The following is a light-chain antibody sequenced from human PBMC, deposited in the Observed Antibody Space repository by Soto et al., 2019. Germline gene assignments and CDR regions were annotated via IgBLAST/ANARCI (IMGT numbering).Light chain of an antibody. CDR2: EVT. Sequence: QSALTQPASXXXXXXXXXXISCTGTSSDVGSYNFLSWYQQHPGKAPKLMIYEVTKRPSGVSNRFSGSKSGNTASLTISGLQAEDEADYYCCSYGSGNSYVFGTGTKLTVL. CDR1: SSDVGSYNF. V-gene: IGLV2-23*02. CDR3: CSYGSGNSYV. J-gene: IGLJ1*01.